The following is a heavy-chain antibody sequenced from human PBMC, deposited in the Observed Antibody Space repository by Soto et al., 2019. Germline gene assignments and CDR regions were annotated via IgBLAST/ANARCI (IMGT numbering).Heavy chain of an antibody. Sequence: EVQLLESGGGLVQPGGSLRLSCAASGFTFSSYAMSWVRQAPGKGLEWVSAISNGGGSTYYADSVKGRFTISRDNSKNTLYLQMNSLRLEDTAVYYCAKDRGSNGYILSPFDYWGPGTLVTVSS. J-gene: IGHJ4*02. CDR1: GFTFSSYA. CDR3: AKDRGSNGYILSPFDY. V-gene: IGHV3-23*01. D-gene: IGHD5-18*01. CDR2: ISNGGGST.